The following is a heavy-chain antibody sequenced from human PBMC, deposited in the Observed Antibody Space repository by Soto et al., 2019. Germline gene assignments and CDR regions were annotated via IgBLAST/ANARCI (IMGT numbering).Heavy chain of an antibody. CDR2: VSLFFGTT. CDR1: GGGTLSNDA. Sequence: QVHLVQSGADGRKSGSSVRVSCTASGGGTLSNDAISWVRQAPGQGLEWLGRVSLFFGTTDYSQRFQGRLTMTADASRGTVYMDLRSLKSDDTAVYYCAREVVTETTWGAFDSWGQGTLVTVSS. CDR3: AREVVTETTWGAFDS. J-gene: IGHJ4*02. D-gene: IGHD2-21*02. V-gene: IGHV1-69*01.